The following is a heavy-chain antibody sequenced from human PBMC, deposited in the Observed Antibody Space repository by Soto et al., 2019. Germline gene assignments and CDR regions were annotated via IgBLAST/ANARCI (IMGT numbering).Heavy chain of an antibody. CDR1: GFTFSSYA. V-gene: IGHV3-23*01. Sequence: GGSLRLSCAASGFTFSSYAMSWVRQAPGKGLEWVSGISGSGYSTYYADSVKGRFTISRDNSKNTLYLQMNSLRAEDTSVYYCARGGVVTGPNWFDPWGQGTLVTVSS. CDR3: ARGGVVTGPNWFDP. CDR2: ISGSGYST. D-gene: IGHD2-2*01. J-gene: IGHJ5*02.